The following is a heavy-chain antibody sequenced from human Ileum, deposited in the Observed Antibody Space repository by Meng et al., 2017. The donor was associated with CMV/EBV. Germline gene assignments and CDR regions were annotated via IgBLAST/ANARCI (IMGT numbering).Heavy chain of an antibody. J-gene: IGHJ4*02. V-gene: IGHV2-5*02. CDR3: AHSSDYYDSSGELDY. D-gene: IGHD3-22*01. Sequence: ITLNASGPTLVTPTQTLTLTCTFSGFSLSASVVGLGWIRQPPGKALEWLALIYWDDDKRYSPSLKSRLTITKDTSNNQVVLIMTNMDPVDTATYYCAHSSDYYDSSGELDYWGQGTLVTVSS. CDR2: IYWDDDK. CDR1: GFSLSASVVG.